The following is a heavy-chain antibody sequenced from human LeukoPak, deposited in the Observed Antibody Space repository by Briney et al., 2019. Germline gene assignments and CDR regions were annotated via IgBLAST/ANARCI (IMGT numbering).Heavy chain of an antibody. Sequence: PGGSLRLSCAASGFTFSSYAMSWVRQAPGKGLEWVSAISGSGGSTYYADSVKGRFTISRDNSKNTLYLQMNSLRAEDTAVYCCAKLVEDGLYYFDYWGQGTLVTVSS. CDR2: ISGSGGST. D-gene: IGHD2-15*01. CDR1: GFTFSSYA. J-gene: IGHJ4*02. V-gene: IGHV3-23*01. CDR3: AKLVEDGLYYFDY.